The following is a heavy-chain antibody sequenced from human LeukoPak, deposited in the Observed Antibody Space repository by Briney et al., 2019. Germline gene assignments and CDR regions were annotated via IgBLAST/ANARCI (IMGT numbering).Heavy chain of an antibody. CDR3: ARLGYARYSNNWPFDY. CDR1: GGSITSYY. Sequence: SETLSLTCTVSGGSITSYYWSWIRQPPGKGLEWVGYIYSSGSTSYNPSLKSRVTISVDTSKNQFSLKVTSVTAADTAVYYCARLGYARYSNNWPFDYWGQGTLVTVSS. J-gene: IGHJ4*02. V-gene: IGHV4-59*08. D-gene: IGHD6-13*01. CDR2: IYSSGST.